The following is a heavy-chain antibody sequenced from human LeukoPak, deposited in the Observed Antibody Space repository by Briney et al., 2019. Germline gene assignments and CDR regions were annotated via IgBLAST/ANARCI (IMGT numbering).Heavy chain of an antibody. J-gene: IGHJ5*02. Sequence: SETLSLTCTVSGGSISSYYWSWIRQPPGEGLEWIGYIYYSGSTNYNPSLKSRVTISVDTSKNQFSLKLSSVTAADTAVYYCARDRGWFDPWGQGTLVTVSS. CDR1: GGSISSYY. CDR2: IYYSGST. CDR3: ARDRGWFDP. V-gene: IGHV4-59*01.